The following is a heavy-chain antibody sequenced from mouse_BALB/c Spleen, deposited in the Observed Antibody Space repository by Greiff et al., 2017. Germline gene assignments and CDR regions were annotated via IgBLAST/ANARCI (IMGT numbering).Heavy chain of an antibody. D-gene: IGHD1-1*01. Sequence: EVQLHQSGAELVRSGASVKLSCTASGFNIKDYYMHWVKQRPEQGLEWIGWIDPENGDTEYAPKFQGKATMTADTSSNTAYLQLSSLTSEDTAVYYCNYYGSRGFAYWGQGTLVTVSA. V-gene: IGHV14-4*02. J-gene: IGHJ3*01. CDR2: IDPENGDT. CDR3: NYYGSRGFAY. CDR1: GFNIKDYY.